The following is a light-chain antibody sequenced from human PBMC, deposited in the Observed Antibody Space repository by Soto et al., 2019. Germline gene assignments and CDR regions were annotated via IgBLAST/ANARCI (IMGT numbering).Light chain of an antibody. CDR1: QSVSSTF. J-gene: IGKJ1*01. Sequence: EILLTQSPDSLSLSPGDRATLSCRASQSVSSTFFAWYQQKPGQAPRLLIYGASSRATGIPDRFSGSGSGTDFTLTISRLEPEDFALYYWQQYASSVTFGQGTKVEIK. CDR2: GAS. V-gene: IGKV3-20*01. CDR3: QQYASSVT.